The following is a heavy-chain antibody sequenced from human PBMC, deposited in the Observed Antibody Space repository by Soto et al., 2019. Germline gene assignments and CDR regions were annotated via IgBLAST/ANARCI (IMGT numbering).Heavy chain of an antibody. CDR2: ISSSSSYI. Sequence: GGSLRLSCAASGFTFSSYSMNWVRQAPGKGLEWVSSISSSSSYIYYADSVKGRFTISRDNAKNSLYLQMNSLRAEDTAVYYCARGLDDILTGGGDYWGQGTLVTVSS. V-gene: IGHV3-21*01. CDR1: GFTFSSYS. CDR3: ARGLDDILTGGGDY. J-gene: IGHJ4*02. D-gene: IGHD3-9*01.